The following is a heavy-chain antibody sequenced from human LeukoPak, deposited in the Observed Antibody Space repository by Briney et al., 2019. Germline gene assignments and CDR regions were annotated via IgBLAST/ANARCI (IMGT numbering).Heavy chain of an antibody. CDR3: AKPSGSGVDY. CDR2: IRSDGYHT. J-gene: IGHJ4*02. D-gene: IGHD1-26*01. CDR1: EFTFSSYG. V-gene: IGHV3-30*02. Sequence: GGSLRLSCAASEFTFSSYGVHWVRQAPGKGLEWVAFIRSDGYHTYYTDSVKGRFIITRDNFKNTLYLQMNSLRLEDMAVYYCAKPSGSGVDYWGRGTRVTVSS.